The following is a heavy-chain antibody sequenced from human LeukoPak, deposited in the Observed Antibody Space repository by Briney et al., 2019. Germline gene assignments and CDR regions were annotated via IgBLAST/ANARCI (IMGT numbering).Heavy chain of an antibody. CDR1: GGSFSGYY. CDR2: INHSGST. CDR3: ARGGGNKGYYFDY. V-gene: IGHV4-34*01. J-gene: IGHJ4*02. Sequence: SETLSLTCAVYGGSFSGYYWSWIRQPPGKGLEWIGEINHSGSTNYNPSLKSRVTISVDTSKNQFSLKLSSVAAADTAVYYCARGGGNKGYYFDYWGQGTLVTVSS. D-gene: IGHD4-23*01.